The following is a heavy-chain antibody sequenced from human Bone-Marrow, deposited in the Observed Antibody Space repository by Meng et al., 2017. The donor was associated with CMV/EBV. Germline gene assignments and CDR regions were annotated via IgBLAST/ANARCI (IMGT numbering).Heavy chain of an antibody. CDR3: ARGKWELLLDD. Sequence: GESLKISCAASGFTVSSNYMSWVRQAPGKGLEWVSVIYSGGSTYYADSVKGRFTISRDNSKNTLYLQMNSLRAEDTAVYYCARGKWELLLDDWGQGKLVTVSS. CDR1: GFTVSSNY. CDR2: IYSGGST. J-gene: IGHJ4*02. V-gene: IGHV3-53*01. D-gene: IGHD1-26*01.